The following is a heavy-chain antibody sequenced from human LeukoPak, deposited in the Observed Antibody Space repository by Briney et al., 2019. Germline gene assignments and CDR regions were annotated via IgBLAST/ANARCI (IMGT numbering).Heavy chain of an antibody. Sequence: SETLSLTCAVYGGSFSGYYWSWIRQPPGKGLEWIGEINHSGSTNYNPSLKSRVTISADTSKNQFSLKLSSVTAADTAVYYCVKITMVRGTYRDDYWGQGTLVTVSS. CDR2: INHSGST. D-gene: IGHD3-10*01. J-gene: IGHJ4*02. CDR1: GGSFSGYY. V-gene: IGHV4-34*01. CDR3: VKITMVRGTYRDDY.